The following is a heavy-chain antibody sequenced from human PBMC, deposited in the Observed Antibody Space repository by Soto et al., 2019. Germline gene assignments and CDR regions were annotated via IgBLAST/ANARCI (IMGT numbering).Heavy chain of an antibody. CDR1: GFTGSSKY. CDR2: IQSGGTT. CDR3: ARDDVLCDGGRCYGIPLAV. V-gene: IGHV3-66*01. D-gene: IGHD2-15*01. J-gene: IGHJ6*04. Sequence: PGGSLRLSCGAAGFTGSSKYRTWVRQAPGKGLEWVSLIQSGGTTYYADSVKGRFTISRDTSENTLHLQMDSLRVEDTAVYYCARDDVLCDGGRCYGIPLAVWGKGTTVTVSS.